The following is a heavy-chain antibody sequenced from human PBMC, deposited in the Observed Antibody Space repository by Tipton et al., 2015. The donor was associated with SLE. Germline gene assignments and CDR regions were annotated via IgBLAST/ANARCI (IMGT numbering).Heavy chain of an antibody. CDR3: ARGARGYSYG. V-gene: IGHV4-59*01. CDR1: GGSISDNH. CDR2: IYYSGST. D-gene: IGHD5-18*01. J-gene: IGHJ4*02. Sequence: TLSLTCTVSGGSISDNHWSWIRQPAGKGLEWIGYIYYSGSTNYNPSLKSRVTISVDTSKNQFSLKLTSVTAADTAVYYCARGARGYSYGWGQGALVTVSS.